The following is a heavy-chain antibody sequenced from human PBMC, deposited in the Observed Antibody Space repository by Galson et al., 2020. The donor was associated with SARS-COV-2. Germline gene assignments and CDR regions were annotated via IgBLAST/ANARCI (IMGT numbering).Heavy chain of an antibody. CDR2: INTHGNST. V-gene: IGHV3-74*01. CDR1: GFTFGNSW. Sequence: GGSLRLSCAGSGFTFGNSWMHWVRQAPGKGLVWVSRINTHGNSTNYADSVRGRFTISRDNAKNTLYLQMNSLSVEDTAVYYCARDSAMDVWGHGTTVTVSS. CDR3: ARDSAMDV. J-gene: IGHJ6*02.